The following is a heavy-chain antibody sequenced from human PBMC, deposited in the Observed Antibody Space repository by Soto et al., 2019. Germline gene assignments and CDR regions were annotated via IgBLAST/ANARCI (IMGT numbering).Heavy chain of an antibody. J-gene: IGHJ4*02. CDR3: AKIRPVTGSMDY. CDR1: GYTLTELS. V-gene: IGHV1-24*01. Sequence: ASVKVSCKVSGYTLTELSMHWVRQAPGEGLEWMGGFDPEDGETIYAQKFQGRVTMTEDTSTDTAYMELSSLRSEDTAVYYCAKIRPVTGSMDYWGPGTLVTVSS. D-gene: IGHD5-18*01. CDR2: FDPEDGET.